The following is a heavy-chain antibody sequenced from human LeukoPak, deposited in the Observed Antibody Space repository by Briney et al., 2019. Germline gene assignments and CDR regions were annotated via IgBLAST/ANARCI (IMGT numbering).Heavy chain of an antibody. CDR1: GGSISSGSYY. CDR2: IYTSGST. D-gene: IGHD3-22*01. Sequence: SQTLSLTCTVSGGSISSGSYYWSWIRQPAGKGLERIGRIYTSGSTNYNPSLKSRVTISVDTSKNQFSLKLSSVTAADTAVYYCARGDYDSSGYYSDAFDIWGQGTMVTVSS. J-gene: IGHJ3*02. CDR3: ARGDYDSSGYYSDAFDI. V-gene: IGHV4-61*02.